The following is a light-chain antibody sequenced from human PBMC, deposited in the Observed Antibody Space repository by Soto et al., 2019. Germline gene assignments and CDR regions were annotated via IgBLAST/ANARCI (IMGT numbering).Light chain of an antibody. CDR3: SSYTSSSTRV. V-gene: IGLV2-14*01. CDR1: SSDIGGYNY. CDR2: EVS. J-gene: IGLJ3*02. Sequence: QSALTQPASVSGSPGQSITISCTGTSSDIGGYNYVSWYQQHPGKAPKLMIYEVSYRPSGICNRFSGSKSGNTASLTISGLQAEDEADYYCSSYTSSSTRVFGGGTKLTVL.